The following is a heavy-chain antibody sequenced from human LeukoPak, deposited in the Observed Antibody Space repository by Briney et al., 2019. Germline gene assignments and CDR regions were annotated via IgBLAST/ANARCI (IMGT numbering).Heavy chain of an antibody. J-gene: IGHJ6*02. Sequence: SETLSLTCAVYGGSFSGYYWSWIRQPPGKGLEWIGEINHSGSTNYNPSLKSRVTISVDTSKNQFSLKLSSVTAADTAVYYCARGRITMVRGVITNYYYYYGMDVWGQGTTVTVSS. D-gene: IGHD3-10*01. CDR1: GGSFSGYY. CDR2: INHSGST. CDR3: ARGRITMVRGVITNYYYYYGMDV. V-gene: IGHV4-34*01.